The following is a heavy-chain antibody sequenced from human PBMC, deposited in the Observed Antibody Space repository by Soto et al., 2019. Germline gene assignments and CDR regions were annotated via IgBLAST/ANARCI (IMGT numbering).Heavy chain of an antibody. CDR1: GFTFSSYS. J-gene: IGHJ6*02. V-gene: IGHV3-48*02. CDR3: ARVGEQWLVVSNYYYYGMDV. CDR2: ISSSSSTI. D-gene: IGHD6-19*01. Sequence: EVQLVESGGGLVQPGGSLRLSCAASGFTFSSYSMNWVRQAPGKGLEWVSYISSSSSTIYYADSVKGRFTTSRDNAKNSLYLQRNRLRDEDTAVYYCARVGEQWLVVSNYYYYGMDVWGQGTTVTVSS.